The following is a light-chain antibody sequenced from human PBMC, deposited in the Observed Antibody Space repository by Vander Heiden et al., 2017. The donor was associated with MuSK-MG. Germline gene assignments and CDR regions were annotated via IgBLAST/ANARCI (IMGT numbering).Light chain of an antibody. CDR1: QSVSSY. V-gene: IGKV3-11*01. CDR3: QQRGNWPRT. CDR2: DAS. Sequence: EIVLTQSPATLSLSPGERATLSCRASQSVSSYLAWYQQKSGQPPRLLIYDASNRATGIPARFSGSGSGTDFTLTISSLEPEDFAVYYCQQRGNWPRTFGQGTKVEIK. J-gene: IGKJ1*01.